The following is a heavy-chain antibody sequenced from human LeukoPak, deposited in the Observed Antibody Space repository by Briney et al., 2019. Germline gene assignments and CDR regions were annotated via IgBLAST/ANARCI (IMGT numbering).Heavy chain of an antibody. CDR2: ISGSGSTI. V-gene: IGHV3-48*03. Sequence: PGGSLRLSCAASGFTFSSYEMNWVRQAPGKGLQWVPYISGSGSTIWYADSVKGRFTISRDNAKNSLYLQMNSLRAEDTAVYYCARENWFDSWGQGTLVTVSS. J-gene: IGHJ5*01. CDR1: GFTFSSYE. CDR3: ARENWFDS.